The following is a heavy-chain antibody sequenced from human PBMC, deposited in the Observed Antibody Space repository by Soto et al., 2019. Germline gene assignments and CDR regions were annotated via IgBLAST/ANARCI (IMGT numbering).Heavy chain of an antibody. CDR1: GYTFTSYG. J-gene: IGHJ6*02. CDR2: ISAYNGNT. V-gene: IGHV1-18*01. Sequence: ASVKVSCKASGYTFTSYGISWVRQAPGQGLEWMGWISAYNGNTNYAQKLQGRVTMTTDTSTSTAYMELRSLRSDDTAVYYCARDYDFWSGYVLGYYYGMDVWGQGTTVTVS. CDR3: ARDYDFWSGYVLGYYYGMDV. D-gene: IGHD3-3*01.